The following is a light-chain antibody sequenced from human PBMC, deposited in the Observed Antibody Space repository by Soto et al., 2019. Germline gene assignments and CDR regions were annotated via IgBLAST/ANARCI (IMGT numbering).Light chain of an antibody. Sequence: QSALTQPASVSGSPGQSITISCTGTSSDVGSYNLVSWYQQHPDKAPKLMIYEGSKRPSGVSNRFSGSKSGNTAPLTISGLQAEDEADYYCCSYAGSRGLVFGGGTKLTVL. V-gene: IGLV2-23*01. J-gene: IGLJ2*01. CDR2: EGS. CDR1: SSDVGSYNL. CDR3: CSYAGSRGLV.